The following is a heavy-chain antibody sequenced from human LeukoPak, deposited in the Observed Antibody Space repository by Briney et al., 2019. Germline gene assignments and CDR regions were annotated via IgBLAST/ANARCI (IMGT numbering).Heavy chain of an antibody. D-gene: IGHD4-17*01. J-gene: IGHJ4*02. Sequence: PSETLSLTCTVSGGSISSSSYYWGWIRQPPGKGLEWIGSIYYSGSTYYNPSLKSRVTISVDTSKNQFSLKLSSVTAADTAVYYCAREDYGQIQKWGQGTLVTVSS. CDR2: IYYSGST. V-gene: IGHV4-39*07. CDR3: AREDYGQIQK. CDR1: GGSISSSSYY.